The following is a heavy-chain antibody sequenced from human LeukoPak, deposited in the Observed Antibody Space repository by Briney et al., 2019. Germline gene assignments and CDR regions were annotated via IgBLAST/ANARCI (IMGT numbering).Heavy chain of an antibody. CDR1: GFTFSSYG. V-gene: IGHV3-21*01. Sequence: GGSLRLSCGASGFTFSSYGMHWVRQAPGKGLEWVSSISSSGRYIYYADSVKGRFTISRDNAKNSLFLQMNSLRAEDTAVYFCARNFDSVTSALAYWGQGSLVTVSS. J-gene: IGHJ4*02. CDR2: ISSSGRYI. D-gene: IGHD3-16*01. CDR3: ARNFDSVTSALAY.